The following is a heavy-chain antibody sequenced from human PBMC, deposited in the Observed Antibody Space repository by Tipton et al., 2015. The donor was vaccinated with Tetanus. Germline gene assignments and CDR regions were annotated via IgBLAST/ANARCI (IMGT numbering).Heavy chain of an antibody. V-gene: IGHV4-39*01. Sequence: TLSLTCTVSSVSIADNTNYWGWIRQPPGKGLEWIGSIYSSGDTYSNPSLKSRVTMSVDTWMNQFSLRLGSVTAADTAEYYCARHNSGYFAFFDSWGQGILVTVSS. CDR1: SVSIADNTNY. CDR3: ARHNSGYFAFFDS. CDR2: IYSSGDT. J-gene: IGHJ4*02. D-gene: IGHD3-22*01.